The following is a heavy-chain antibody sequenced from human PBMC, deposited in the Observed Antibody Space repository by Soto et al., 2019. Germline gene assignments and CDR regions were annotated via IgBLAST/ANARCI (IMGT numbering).Heavy chain of an antibody. CDR3: ARHDEAVAGTD. J-gene: IGHJ1*01. D-gene: IGHD6-19*01. V-gene: IGHV5-51*01. CDR1: GYSFTSYW. Sequence: PGESLKISCKASGYSFTSYWIGWVRQAPGKGLEWMGVIYPGDSDTRYSPSFQGQVTISADKSISTAYLQWSSLKASDTAVYYCARHDEAVAGTDWGQGTLVTVSS. CDR2: IYPGDSDT.